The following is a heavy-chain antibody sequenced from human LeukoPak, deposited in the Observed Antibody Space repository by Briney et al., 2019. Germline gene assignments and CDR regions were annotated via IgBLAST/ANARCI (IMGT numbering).Heavy chain of an antibody. D-gene: IGHD6-6*01. CDR3: AKGWSSIANPGDWFDP. J-gene: IGHJ5*02. V-gene: IGHV3-7*03. CDR1: GFTFSSYW. CDR2: IKQDGSEK. Sequence: PGGSLRLSCAASGFTFSSYWMSWVRQAPGKGLEWVANIKQDGSEKYYVDSVKGRFTISRDNAKNSLYLQMNSLRAEDTAVYYCAKGWSSIANPGDWFDPWGQGTLVTVSS.